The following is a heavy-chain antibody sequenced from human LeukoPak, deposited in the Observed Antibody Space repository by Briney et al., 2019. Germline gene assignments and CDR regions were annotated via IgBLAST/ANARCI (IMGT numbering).Heavy chain of an antibody. D-gene: IGHD1-14*01. CDR1: GDPITGHY. J-gene: IGHJ3*02. CDR3: ARDRISINALDM. V-gene: IGHV4-59*11. CDR2: ISHIGST. Sequence: SETLSLTCSVSGDPITGHYLTWIRQPPGNGLEWIGYISHIGSTNYNPSLKSRVTISVDTSKNQFSLKLTSVTAADTALYYCARDRISINALDMWGQRTMVTLSS.